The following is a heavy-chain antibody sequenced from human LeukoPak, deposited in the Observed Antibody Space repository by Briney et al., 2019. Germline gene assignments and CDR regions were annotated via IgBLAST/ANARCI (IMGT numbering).Heavy chain of an antibody. CDR3: ARGRPDSGDYIYPFDY. D-gene: IGHD4-17*01. Sequence: SETLSLTCTVSGDSISRGAFYWSWIRQRPGKGLEWIGYVYSNGTTYSNPSLKSRLAMSVDTSKNQFSLRLSSVTTADTALYYCARGRPDSGDYIYPFDYWGQGTLVTVSS. J-gene: IGHJ4*02. V-gene: IGHV4-31*03. CDR2: VYSNGTT. CDR1: GDSISRGAFY.